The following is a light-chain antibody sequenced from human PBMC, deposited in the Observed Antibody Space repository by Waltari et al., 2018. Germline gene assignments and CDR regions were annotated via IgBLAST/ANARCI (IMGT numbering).Light chain of an antibody. V-gene: IGLV3-1*01. CDR1: KLGDKY. J-gene: IGLJ2*01. CDR3: QAWDSSTGI. Sequence: SYELTQSASVSVSPGQTASITCSGDKLGDKYASWYQQKPGQSPVLVMYQDSKRPSGLPGRFSGSNSGNTATLTISGTQAMEEADYYCQAWDSSTGIFGGGTKLTVL. CDR2: QDS.